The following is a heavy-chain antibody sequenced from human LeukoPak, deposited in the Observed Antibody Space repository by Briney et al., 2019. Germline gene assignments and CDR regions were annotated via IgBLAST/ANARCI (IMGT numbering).Heavy chain of an antibody. Sequence: SVKVSCKASGGTFSSYAISWVRQAPGQGLEWMGGIIPIFGTANYAQKFQGRVTITADESTSTAYMELSSLRSEDTAVHYCARDQEGNYYDSSGTFDYWGQGTLVTVSS. CDR2: IIPIFGTA. D-gene: IGHD3-22*01. CDR3: ARDQEGNYYDSSGTFDY. V-gene: IGHV1-69*13. J-gene: IGHJ4*02. CDR1: GGTFSSYA.